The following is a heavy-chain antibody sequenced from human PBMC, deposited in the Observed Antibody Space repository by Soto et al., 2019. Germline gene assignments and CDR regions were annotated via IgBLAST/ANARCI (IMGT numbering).Heavy chain of an antibody. V-gene: IGHV1-2*04. CDR1: GYTFTGYY. CDR2: INPNSGGT. J-gene: IGHJ4*01. Sequence: ASVKVSCKASGYTFTGYYMHWVRQAPGQGLEWMGWINPNSGGTNYAQKFQGWVTMTRDTSISTAYMELSRLRSYDTSVYYCARDSPLGYCSGGSCYSLAFDYWGQ. D-gene: IGHD2-15*01. CDR3: ARDSPLGYCSGGSCYSLAFDY.